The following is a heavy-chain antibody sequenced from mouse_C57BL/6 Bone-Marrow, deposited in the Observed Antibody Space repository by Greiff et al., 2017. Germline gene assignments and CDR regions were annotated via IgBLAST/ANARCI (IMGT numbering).Heavy chain of an antibody. CDR2: ISSGGSYT. D-gene: IGHD1-1*01. CDR1: GFTFSSYG. CDR3: ATLRVAY. V-gene: IGHV5-6*01. Sequence: VQLQQSGGDLVKPGGSLKLSCAASGFTFSSYGMSWVRQTPDKRLEWVATISSGGSYTYYPDSVTGRFTISRDNAKNTLYLQMSSLKSEDTAMYYCATLRVAYWGQGTLVTVSA. J-gene: IGHJ3*01.